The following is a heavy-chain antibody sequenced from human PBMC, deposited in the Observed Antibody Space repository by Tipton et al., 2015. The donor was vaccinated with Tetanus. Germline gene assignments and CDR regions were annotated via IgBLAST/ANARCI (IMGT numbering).Heavy chain of an antibody. D-gene: IGHD3-10*01. J-gene: IGHJ3*02. CDR3: ARWGDASGSTNLYAFDI. CDR2: THHSGNT. Sequence: LRLSCSVSGASISSYYWNWIRQVPGKGLEWIGHTHHSGNTNYNPSLSGRVTTSVDTSKNQFSLKMSSVTAADTAVYYCARWGDASGSTNLYAFDIWGQGTMVSVSS. CDR1: GASISSYY. V-gene: IGHV4-59*01.